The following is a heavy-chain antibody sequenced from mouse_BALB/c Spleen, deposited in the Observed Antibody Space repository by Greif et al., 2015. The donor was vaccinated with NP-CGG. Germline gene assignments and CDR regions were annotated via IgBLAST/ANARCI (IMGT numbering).Heavy chain of an antibody. CDR2: IRSKANNHAT. J-gene: IGHJ1*01. Sequence: EVQLQQSEGGLVQPGGSMKLSCAASGFTFSDAWMDWVRQSPEKGLEWVAEIRSKANNHATYYAVSVKGRFTISRDDSKSSVYLQMNSLRAEDTGIYYCTRQGRNWYFDVWGAGTTVTVSS. CDR3: TRQGRNWYFDV. V-gene: IGHV6-6*01. CDR1: GFTFSDAW.